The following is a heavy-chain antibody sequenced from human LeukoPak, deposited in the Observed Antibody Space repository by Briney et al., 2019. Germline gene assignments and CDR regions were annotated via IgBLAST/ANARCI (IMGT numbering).Heavy chain of an antibody. CDR2: IYYSGST. D-gene: IGHD6-19*01. Sequence: PSETLSLTCTVSGGSISSYYWSWIRQPPGKGLEWIGYIYYSGSTNYNPSLKSRVTISVDTSKNQFSLKLSSVTAADTAVYYCARSPVVYSSGFLFDYWGQGTLVTVSS. CDR1: GGSISSYY. CDR3: ARSPVVYSSGFLFDY. J-gene: IGHJ4*02. V-gene: IGHV4-59*08.